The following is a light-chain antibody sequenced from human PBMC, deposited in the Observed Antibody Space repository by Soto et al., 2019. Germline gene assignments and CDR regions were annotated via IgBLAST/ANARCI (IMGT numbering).Light chain of an antibody. CDR3: QSYDSSLSGPVV. CDR2: GNS. CDR1: SSNIGAGYD. V-gene: IGLV1-40*01. Sequence: QSVLTQPPSVSGAPGQRVTISCTGSSSNIGAGYDVQWYQQLPGTAPKLLIYGNSNRPSGVPDRFSGSKSGTSASLAITGLQAEDEADYYCQSYDSSLSGPVVFGGGTKLTVL. J-gene: IGLJ2*01.